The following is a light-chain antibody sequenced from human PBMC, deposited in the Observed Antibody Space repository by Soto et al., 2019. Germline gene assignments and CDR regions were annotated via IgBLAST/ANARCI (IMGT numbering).Light chain of an antibody. CDR2: EVN. Sequence: QAVVTQPASVSGSPGQSITISCTGTNSDISGHNYVSWYQQHPGKAPKLMIYEVNSRPSGVSNRFSGSKSGNTASLTISGLQTEDEADYYCSSYANNQRLFGGGTQLTVL. J-gene: IGLJ3*02. CDR1: NSDISGHNY. V-gene: IGLV2-14*01. CDR3: SSYANNQRL.